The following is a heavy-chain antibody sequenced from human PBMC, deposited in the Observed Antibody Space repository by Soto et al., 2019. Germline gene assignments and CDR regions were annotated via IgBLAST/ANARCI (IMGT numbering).Heavy chain of an antibody. Sequence: GGSLRLSCAASGFTFNMYWMHWVRQAPGKGLEWVSSISSRSDIYYADSVKGRFTISRDNAKNSVSLQMNSLRAEDTAVYYCAREYTAWPLAYGLDVWGQGTTVTVSS. CDR3: AREYTAWPLAYGLDV. CDR2: ISSRSDI. J-gene: IGHJ6*02. V-gene: IGHV3-21*01. CDR1: GFTFNMYW. D-gene: IGHD2-2*02.